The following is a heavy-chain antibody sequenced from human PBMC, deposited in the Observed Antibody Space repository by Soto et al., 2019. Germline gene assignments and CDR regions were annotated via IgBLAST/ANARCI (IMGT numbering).Heavy chain of an antibody. CDR1: GGSISSGRYS. CDR2: ISYSGST. CDR3: ATMGTPATGLYFFDY. J-gene: IGHJ4*02. Sequence: SETLSLTCAVSGGSISSGRYSWSLIRQPPGKGLEWIGLISYSGSTYYSTSLKSRVTISVDTSKSQFSLNLSFVTAADTAVYYCATMGTPATGLYFFDYWGQGSLVTVSS. D-gene: IGHD2-15*01. V-gene: IGHV4-30-2*05.